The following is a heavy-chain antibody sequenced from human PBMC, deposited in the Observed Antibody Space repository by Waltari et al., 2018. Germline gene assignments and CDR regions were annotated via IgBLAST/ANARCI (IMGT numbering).Heavy chain of an antibody. CDR1: GFTFSSYW. CDR3: ARDLGDYGVAFDI. D-gene: IGHD4-17*01. Sequence: EVQLVESGGGLVQPGGSLRLSCAASGFTFSSYWMSWVRQAPGKGLEWVANIKQDGSEKYYVDSVKGRFTISRDNAKNSLYLQMNSLRAEDTAVYYCARDLGDYGVAFDIWGQGTMVTVSS. J-gene: IGHJ3*02. V-gene: IGHV3-7*01. CDR2: IKQDGSEK.